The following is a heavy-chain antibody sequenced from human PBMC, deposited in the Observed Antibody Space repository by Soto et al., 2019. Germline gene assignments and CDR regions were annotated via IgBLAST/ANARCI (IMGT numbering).Heavy chain of an antibody. D-gene: IGHD2-8*01. CDR2: IYWNDDK. CDR3: AHSRPYCTNGVCYFDY. Sequence: QITLKESGPTLVKPTQTLTLTCTFSGFSLSTSGVGVGWIRQPPGKALEWLALIYWNDDKRYSPSLKSRLTSTKDTSKSQVVLTMTNMDPVDTATYYCAHSRPYCTNGVCYFDYWGQGTLVTVSS. V-gene: IGHV2-5*01. J-gene: IGHJ4*02. CDR1: GFSLSTSGVG.